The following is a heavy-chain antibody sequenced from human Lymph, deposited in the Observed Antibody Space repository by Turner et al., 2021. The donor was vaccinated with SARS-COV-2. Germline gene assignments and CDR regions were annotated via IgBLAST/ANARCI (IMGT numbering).Heavy chain of an antibody. J-gene: IGHJ4*02. V-gene: IGHV4-59*12. CDR3: ARDYGGNSNYFGY. Sequence: QVQLQESCPGLVKPSETLSLTCTVSGGSISSYYWSWIRQPPGKGLEWIGYIYYSGSTYYNPTLKSRVTISVDTSKNQFSLKLSAVTAADTAVYYCARDYGGNSNYFGYWGQGTLVTVSS. D-gene: IGHD4-17*01. CDR1: GGSISSYY. CDR2: IYYSGST.